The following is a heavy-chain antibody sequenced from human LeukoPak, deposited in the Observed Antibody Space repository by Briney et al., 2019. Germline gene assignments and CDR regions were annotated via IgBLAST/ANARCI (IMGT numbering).Heavy chain of an antibody. D-gene: IGHD3-10*02. V-gene: IGHV3-23*01. CDR2: ISGSGDST. Sequence: GGSLRLSCAASGFPFSSYAMSWVRQAPGKGLEWVSAISGSGDSTYYADSVKGRFTISRDNSKNTLYLQMNSLRAEDTAVYYCAELGITMIGGVWGQGTLVTVSS. CDR1: GFPFSSYA. CDR3: AELGITMIGGV. J-gene: IGHJ4*02.